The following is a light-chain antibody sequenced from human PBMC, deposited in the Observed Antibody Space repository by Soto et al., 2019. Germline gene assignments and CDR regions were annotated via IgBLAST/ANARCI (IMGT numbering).Light chain of an antibody. V-gene: IGLV4-69*01. CDR2: LNSDGSH. J-gene: IGLJ2*01. CDR3: QTWGTGILV. Sequence: QSVLTQSPSASASLGASVKLTCTLSSGHSSYAIAWHQQQPEKGPRYLKKLNSDGSHNKGDGIPDRFSGSSSGAERYLTISSLQSEDEADYYCQTWGTGILVFGGGTKVTVL. CDR1: SGHSSYA.